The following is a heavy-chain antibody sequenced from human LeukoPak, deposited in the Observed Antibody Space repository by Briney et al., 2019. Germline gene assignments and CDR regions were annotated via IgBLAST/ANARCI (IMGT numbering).Heavy chain of an antibody. CDR2: ISVSGGST. CDR1: GFTFSSYA. CDR3: AKGAYYYDSSGYESYYFDY. Sequence: GGSLRLSCAASGFTFSSYAMSWVRQAPGKGLEWVSAISVSGGSTYYADSVKGRFTISRDNSKNTLYLQMNSLRAEDTAVYYCAKGAYYYDSSGYESYYFDYWGQGTLVTVSS. D-gene: IGHD3-22*01. J-gene: IGHJ4*02. V-gene: IGHV3-23*01.